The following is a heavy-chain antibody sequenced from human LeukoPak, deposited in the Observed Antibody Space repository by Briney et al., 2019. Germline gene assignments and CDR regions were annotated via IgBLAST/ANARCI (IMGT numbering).Heavy chain of an antibody. CDR3: ARGRGYCSSTSCAKAYYYYYMDV. V-gene: IGHV4-34*01. J-gene: IGHJ6*03. CDR2: INHSGST. Sequence: SETLSLTCAVYGGSFSGYYWRWIRQPPGKGLEWIGEINHSGSTNYNPSLKSRVTISVDTSKNQFSLKLSSVTAADTAVYYCARGRGYCSSTSCAKAYYYYYMDVWGKGTTVTVSS. D-gene: IGHD2-2*01. CDR1: GGSFSGYY.